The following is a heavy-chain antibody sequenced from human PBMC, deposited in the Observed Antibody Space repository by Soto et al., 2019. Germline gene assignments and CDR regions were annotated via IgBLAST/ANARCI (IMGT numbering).Heavy chain of an antibody. D-gene: IGHD3-3*01. CDR1: GYTFTSYG. CDR2: ISAYNGNT. Sequence: ASVKVSCKASGYTFTSYGISWVRQAPGQGLEWMGWISAYNGNTNYAQKLQGRVTMTTDTSTSTAYMELRSLGSDDTAVYYCATSGYDFWSGYPPLDYYYGMDVWGQGTTVTVSS. V-gene: IGHV1-18*01. CDR3: ATSGYDFWSGYPPLDYYYGMDV. J-gene: IGHJ6*02.